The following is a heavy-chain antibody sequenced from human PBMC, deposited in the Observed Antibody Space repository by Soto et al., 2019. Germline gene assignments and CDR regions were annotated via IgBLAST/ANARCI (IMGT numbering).Heavy chain of an antibody. Sequence: QVQLVQSGAEVKKPGASVKVSCKASGYTFTSYDINWVRQATGQGLEWMGWMNPNSGNTGYAQKFQGRVTMTRNTSISTAYMELSSLRSEDTAVYYCARGPRSWGMDYYGMDVWGQGTTVTVSS. CDR1: GYTFTSYD. J-gene: IGHJ6*02. CDR2: MNPNSGNT. V-gene: IGHV1-8*01. CDR3: ARGPRSWGMDYYGMDV. D-gene: IGHD2-8*02.